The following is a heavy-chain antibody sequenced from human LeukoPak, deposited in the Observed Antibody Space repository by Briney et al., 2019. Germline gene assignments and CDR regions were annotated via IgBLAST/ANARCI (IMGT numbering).Heavy chain of an antibody. D-gene: IGHD5-18*01. J-gene: IGHJ4*02. CDR2: IYSGGST. CDR3: ARGRGYSYGPFDY. V-gene: IGHV3-66*01. Sequence: GGSLRLSCAASEFSVGSNYMTWVRQAPGKGLEWVSLIYSGGSTYYADSVKGRFTISRDNSKNTLYLQMNSLRAEDTAVYYCARGRGYSYGPFDYWGQGTLVTVSS. CDR1: EFSVGSNY.